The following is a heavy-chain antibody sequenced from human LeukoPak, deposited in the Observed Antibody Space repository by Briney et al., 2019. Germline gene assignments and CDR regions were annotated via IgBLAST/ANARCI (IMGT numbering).Heavy chain of an antibody. CDR1: GFTFSSYS. Sequence: PGGSLRLSCAASGFTFSSYSMNWVRQAPGKGLEWVSSISSSSSYIYYADSVKGRFTISRDNAKNSLYLQMNSLRAEDTAVYYCARGVKGYSYGPNWFDPWGQGTLVTVSS. CDR3: ARGVKGYSYGPNWFDP. J-gene: IGHJ5*02. V-gene: IGHV3-21*01. CDR2: ISSSSSYI. D-gene: IGHD5-18*01.